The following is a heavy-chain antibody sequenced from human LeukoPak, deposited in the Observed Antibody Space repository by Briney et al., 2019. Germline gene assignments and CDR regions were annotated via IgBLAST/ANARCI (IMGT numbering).Heavy chain of an antibody. CDR3: AVTTNAFDP. D-gene: IGHD4-17*01. CDR1: GFTFSSYG. Sequence: GGSLRLSCAASGFTFSSYGMHWVRQAPGKGLEWVAVIWYDGSNKYYADSVKGRFTISRDNSKNTLYLQMNSLRAEDTAVYYCAVTTNAFDPWGQGTLVTVSS. J-gene: IGHJ5*02. V-gene: IGHV3-30*02. CDR2: IWYDGSNK.